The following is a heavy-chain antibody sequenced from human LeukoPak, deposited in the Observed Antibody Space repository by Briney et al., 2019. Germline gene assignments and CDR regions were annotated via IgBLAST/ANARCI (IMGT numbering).Heavy chain of an antibody. CDR1: GYTFTSYG. V-gene: IGHV1-69*13. CDR3: ARGGYYYDSSGYFAFDY. CDR2: IIPIFGTA. D-gene: IGHD3-22*01. J-gene: IGHJ4*02. Sequence: GASVKVSCKASGYTFTSYGISWVRQAPGQGLEWMGGIIPIFGTANYAQKFQGRVTITADESTSTAYMELSSLRSEDTAVYYCARGGYYYDSSGYFAFDYWGQGTLVTVSS.